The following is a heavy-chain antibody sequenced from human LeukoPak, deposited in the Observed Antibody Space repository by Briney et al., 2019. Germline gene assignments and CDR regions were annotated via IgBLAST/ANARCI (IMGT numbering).Heavy chain of an antibody. CDR1: GGTFSSYA. CDR3: ARGSSWVGGYYHYMDV. Sequence: ASVTVSCKASGGTFSSYAISWVRQAPGQGLEWMGWISAYNGNTNYAQKLQGRVTMTTDTSTSTAYMELRSLKFDDTAVYYCARGSSWVGGYYHYMDVWGHGTTVTVSS. CDR2: ISAYNGNT. D-gene: IGHD6-13*01. V-gene: IGHV1-18*01. J-gene: IGHJ6*03.